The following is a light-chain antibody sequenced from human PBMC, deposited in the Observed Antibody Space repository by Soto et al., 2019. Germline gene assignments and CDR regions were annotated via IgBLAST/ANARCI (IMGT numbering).Light chain of an antibody. CDR1: SNDVGGHHY. J-gene: IGLJ1*01. CDR2: DIN. Sequence: QSALTQPRSVSGSPGQSVTISCTGTSNDVGGHHYVSWYQHHPGKAPKLVIFDINRRPSGVPHRFSGSKSDNTASLTISGLQAEDEADYYCCSYAGSYIYVFGTGTKVTVL. CDR3: CSYAGSYIYV. V-gene: IGLV2-11*01.